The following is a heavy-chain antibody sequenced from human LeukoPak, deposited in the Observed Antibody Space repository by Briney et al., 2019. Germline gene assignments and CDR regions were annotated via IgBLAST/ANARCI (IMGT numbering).Heavy chain of an antibody. CDR3: ARGQYSFDY. CDR1: SSYY. CDR2: VSYTSSST. V-gene: IGHV3-11*06. Sequence: SSYYWRWIRQPAGKGLEWVSYVSYTSSSTTYADSAKGRFTISRDNAKNSLYLQMNSLKAEDTAVYYCARGQYSFDYWGQGTLVTVSS. J-gene: IGHJ4*02. D-gene: IGHD2/OR15-2a*01.